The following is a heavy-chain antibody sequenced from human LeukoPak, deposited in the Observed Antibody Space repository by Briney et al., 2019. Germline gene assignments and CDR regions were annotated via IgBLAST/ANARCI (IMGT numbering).Heavy chain of an antibody. CDR3: AMVRGRDWFDP. CDR1: GFTVSSNY. Sequence: PGGSLRLSCAASGFTVSSNYMSWVRQAPGKGLEWVSVIYSGGSTYYADSVKGRFTISRDNAGNSLYLQMNSLRADDTAVYYCAMVRGRDWFDPWGQGTLVIVSS. J-gene: IGHJ5*02. D-gene: IGHD3-10*01. CDR2: IYSGGST. V-gene: IGHV3-66*01.